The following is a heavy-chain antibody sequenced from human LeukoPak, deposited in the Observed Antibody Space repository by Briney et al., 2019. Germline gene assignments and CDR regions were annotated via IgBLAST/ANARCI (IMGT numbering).Heavy chain of an antibody. CDR1: GFTFSSYG. Sequence: GRSLRLSCAASGFTFSSYGMRWVRQAPGKGLEWVAVISYDGSNKYYADSVKGRFTISRDNSKNTLYLQMNSLRAEDTAVYYCAKDYTGTQDYWGQGTLVTVSS. J-gene: IGHJ4*02. CDR2: ISYDGSNK. V-gene: IGHV3-30*18. CDR3: AKDYTGTQDY.